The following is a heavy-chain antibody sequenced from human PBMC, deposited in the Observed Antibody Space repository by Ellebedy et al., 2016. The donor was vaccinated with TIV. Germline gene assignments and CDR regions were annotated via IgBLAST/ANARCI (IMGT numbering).Heavy chain of an antibody. CDR2: INPNSGGT. CDR1: GYTFTGYY. V-gene: IGHV1-2*04. J-gene: IGHJ4*02. CDR3: ARDGGSYSDFDY. Sequence: AASVKVSCKASGYTFTGYYMHWVRQAPGQGLEWMGWINPNSGGTNYAQKFPGWVTMTRDTSISTAYMELSRLRSYDTAVYYCARDGGSYSDFDYWGQGTLVTVSS. D-gene: IGHD1-26*01.